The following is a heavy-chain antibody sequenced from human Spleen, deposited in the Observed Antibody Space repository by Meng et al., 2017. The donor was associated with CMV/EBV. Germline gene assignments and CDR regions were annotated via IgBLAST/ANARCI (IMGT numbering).Heavy chain of an antibody. CDR1: GFTFSSYE. CDR3: ARVLIPAAHYYYGMDV. Sequence: GESLKISCAASGFTFSSYEMNWVRQAPGEGLEWVPSIISSSSYMYYADSVKGRFTISRDNARNSLYLQMNSLRVEDTAVYYCARVLIPAAHYYYGMDVWGQGTTVTVSS. J-gene: IGHJ6*02. CDR2: IISSSSYM. D-gene: IGHD2-2*01. V-gene: IGHV3-21*01.